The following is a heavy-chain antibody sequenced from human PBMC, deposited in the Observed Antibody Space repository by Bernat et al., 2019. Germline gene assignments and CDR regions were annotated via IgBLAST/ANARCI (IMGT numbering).Heavy chain of an antibody. CDR1: GGSFSGYY. CDR2: INHSGST. Sequence: QVQLQQWGAGLLKPSETLSLSCAVYGGSFSGYYWSRIRQPPGKGLEWIGEINHSGSTNYNPSLKSRVTISVDTSKNQFSLKLSSVTAADTAVYYCARSYCSGGSCYSHFDYWGQGTVVTVSS. V-gene: IGHV4-34*01. CDR3: ARSYCSGGSCYSHFDY. D-gene: IGHD2-15*01. J-gene: IGHJ4*02.